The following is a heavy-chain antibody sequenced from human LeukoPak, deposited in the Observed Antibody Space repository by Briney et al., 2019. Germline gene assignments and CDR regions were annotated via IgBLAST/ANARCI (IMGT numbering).Heavy chain of an antibody. Sequence: SVKVSCKASGGTFSSYAISWVRQAPGQGLEWMGGIIPIFGTANYAQRFQGGVTITADESTSTAYMELSSLRSEDTAVYYCARSPLIVVVPAATLNWFDPWGQGTLVTVSS. D-gene: IGHD2-2*01. CDR3: ARSPLIVVVPAATLNWFDP. J-gene: IGHJ5*02. CDR2: IIPIFGTA. V-gene: IGHV1-69*13. CDR1: GGTFSSYA.